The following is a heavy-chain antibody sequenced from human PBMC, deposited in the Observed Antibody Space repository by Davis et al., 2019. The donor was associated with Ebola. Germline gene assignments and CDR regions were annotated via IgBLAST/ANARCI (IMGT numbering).Heavy chain of an antibody. Sequence: GGSLRLSCAASGFTFSSYGMHWVRQAPGKGLEWVSVIYSGGSTYYADSVKGRFTISRDNSKNTLYLQMNSLKTEDTAVYYCTTGWYDFWSGYYADYWGQGTLVTVSS. CDR1: GFTFSSYG. D-gene: IGHD3-3*01. V-gene: IGHV3-NL1*01. CDR2: IYSGGST. J-gene: IGHJ4*02. CDR3: TTGWYDFWSGYYADY.